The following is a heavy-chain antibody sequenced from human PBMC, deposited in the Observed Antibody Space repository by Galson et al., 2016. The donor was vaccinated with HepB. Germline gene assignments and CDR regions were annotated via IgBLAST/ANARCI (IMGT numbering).Heavy chain of an antibody. J-gene: IGHJ4*02. D-gene: IGHD5-24*01. V-gene: IGHV3-69-1*01. Sequence: LRLSCAASGLSVSDNYMSWDRQAPRKGLEWIAAIASSSSYIYYRDSVKGRFTISRDNAKNSLYLQMDSLRAEDTAVYYCATGGWMAASHFWGQGTLVTVSS. CDR3: ATGGWMAASHF. CDR1: GLSVSDNY. CDR2: IASSSSYI.